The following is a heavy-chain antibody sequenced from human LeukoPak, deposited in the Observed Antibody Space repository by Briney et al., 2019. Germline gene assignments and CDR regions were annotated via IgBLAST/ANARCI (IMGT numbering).Heavy chain of an antibody. CDR1: GYPFSSYS. V-gene: IGHV3-48*02. D-gene: IGHD2/OR15-2a*01. Sequence: GGSLRLSCVASGYPFSSYSMNWIRQAPGKGLEWVSYISVSGGVRSYADSVKGRFTISRDDARNSLYLQMDSLKDEDTAVYYCARDRGYFYDQLDYWGQGTLVTVSS. CDR2: ISVSGGVR. J-gene: IGHJ4*02. CDR3: ARDRGYFYDQLDY.